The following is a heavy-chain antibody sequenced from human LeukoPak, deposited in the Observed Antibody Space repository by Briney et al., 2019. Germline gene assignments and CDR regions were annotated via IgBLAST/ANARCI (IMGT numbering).Heavy chain of an antibody. V-gene: IGHV1-24*01. Sequence: GASVRVSFKVSGYTLTELSMHWVRQAPGKGGEWMGGFDPEDGETIYAQKFQGRVTITEDTSTDTAYIELSSLRSEDTAVYYCATTHGGYFDYWAREPWSPSPQ. D-gene: IGHD3-10*01. J-gene: IGHJ4*02. CDR3: ATTHGGYFDY. CDR2: FDPEDGET. CDR1: GYTLTELS.